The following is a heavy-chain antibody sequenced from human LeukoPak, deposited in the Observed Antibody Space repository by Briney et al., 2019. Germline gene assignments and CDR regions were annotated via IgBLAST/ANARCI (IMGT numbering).Heavy chain of an antibody. CDR1: GFTFDNYA. D-gene: IGHD3-10*01. J-gene: IGHJ4*02. V-gene: IGHV3-23*01. CDR2: SSGRGEYT. Sequence: PGGSLRLSCAASGFTFDNYAMSWVRQAPGRGLEWVSVSSGRGEYTNHADSVKGRVIISRDSFKNTLYLQMNSLTAEDTAVYYCAKSPWFGEFFYFDKWGQGTLVTVSS. CDR3: AKSPWFGEFFYFDK.